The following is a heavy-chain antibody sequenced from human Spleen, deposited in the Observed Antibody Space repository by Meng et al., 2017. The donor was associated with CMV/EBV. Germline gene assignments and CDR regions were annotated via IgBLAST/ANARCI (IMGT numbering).Heavy chain of an antibody. CDR3: ARDGNDFWSGYLYYYYGMDV. CDR2: ISWDGGNS. V-gene: IGHV3-43D*03. D-gene: IGHD3-3*01. Sequence: GESLKISCAASGFSLEDYAMHWVRQAPGKGLEWVSLISWDGGNSDYADSVKGRFTISRDKSKNSLYLQMNSLRAEDTAVYYCARDGNDFWSGYLYYYYGMDVWGQGTTVTVSS. J-gene: IGHJ6*02. CDR1: GFSLEDYA.